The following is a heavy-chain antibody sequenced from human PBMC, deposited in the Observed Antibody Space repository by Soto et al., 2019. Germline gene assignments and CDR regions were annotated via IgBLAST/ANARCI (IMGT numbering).Heavy chain of an antibody. V-gene: IGHV3-21*01. D-gene: IGHD3-10*01. CDR3: ATPMALPGSDY. CDR1: GFIFSNYN. J-gene: IGHJ4*02. Sequence: EVQLVESGGGLVKPGGSLRLSCAASGFIFSNYNMNWVRQAPGKGLEWISSISISNFIYYADSVKGRFTISRDNAKNSLYLQMNSLRVEDTAVYYCATPMALPGSDYWGQGALVTVS. CDR2: ISISNFI.